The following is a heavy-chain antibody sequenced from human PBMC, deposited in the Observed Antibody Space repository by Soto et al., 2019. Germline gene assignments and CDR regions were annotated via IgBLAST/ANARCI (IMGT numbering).Heavy chain of an antibody. V-gene: IGHV3-74*01. CDR1: GFSFSGSW. J-gene: IGHJ4*02. CDR3: ARGMLGSGTANDY. CDR2: INGDGSGT. D-gene: IGHD3-10*01. Sequence: EVQLVESGGGLVQPGGSLRLSCAASGFSFSGSWMHWVRQAPGKGLVWVSRINGDGSGTSYADFVKVRFTISRDDAKITLFLQINGLRAEDTAVYYCARGMLGSGTANDYWGQGTLVTVSS.